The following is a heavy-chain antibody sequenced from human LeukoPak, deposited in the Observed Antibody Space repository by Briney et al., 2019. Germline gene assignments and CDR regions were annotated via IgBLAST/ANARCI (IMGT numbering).Heavy chain of an antibody. Sequence: SETLSPTCTVSGGSISNYYWGWVRQPPGKALEWIGNIFYSGSTYYSPSLKSRVTISLDTSRNQFSLKLNSVTAADTAVYYCAKSNGYGLIDIWGQGTMVTVSS. J-gene: IGHJ3*02. CDR1: GGSISNYY. CDR2: IFYSGST. CDR3: AKSNGYGLIDI. D-gene: IGHD3-22*01. V-gene: IGHV4-59*12.